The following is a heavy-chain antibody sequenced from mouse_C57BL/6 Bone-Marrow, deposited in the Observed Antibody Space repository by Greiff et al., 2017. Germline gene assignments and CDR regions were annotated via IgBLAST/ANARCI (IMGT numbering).Heavy chain of an antibody. CDR3: AREGDGSSQFAY. V-gene: IGHV5-4*01. CDR2: ISDGGSYT. D-gene: IGHD1-1*01. Sequence: EVLLLESGGGLVKPGGSLKLSCAASGFTFSSYAMSWVRQTPEKRLEWVATISDGGSYTYYPDNVKGRFTISRDNAKNNLYLQMSNLKSEDTAMYYCAREGDGSSQFAYWGQGTLVTVSA. J-gene: IGHJ3*01. CDR1: GFTFSSYA.